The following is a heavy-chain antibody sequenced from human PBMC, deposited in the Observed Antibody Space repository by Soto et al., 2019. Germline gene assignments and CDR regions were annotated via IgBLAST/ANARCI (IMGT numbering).Heavy chain of an antibody. J-gene: IGHJ4*02. D-gene: IGHD7-27*01. CDR3: ARRWGRTFDY. Sequence: PSETLSLTCTVSGGSIISYCWSWSRQPPGKGLEWIGYIYYSGSTNYNPSLKSRVTISVDTSKNQFSLKLSSVTAADTAVYYCARRWGRTFDYWGQGTLVTVSS. CDR2: IYYSGST. V-gene: IGHV4-59*08. CDR1: GGSIISYC.